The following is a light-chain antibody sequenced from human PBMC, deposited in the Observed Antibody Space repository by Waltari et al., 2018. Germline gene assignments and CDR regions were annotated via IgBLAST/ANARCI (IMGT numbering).Light chain of an antibody. CDR1: RSHVGGHNH. Sequence: HSALPQPRPVPASPRQSVTLSCTRTRSHVGGHNHVSWYQQHPGKAPKLMIYDVSKRPSGVPDRFSGSKSGNTASLTISGLQAEDEADYYCCSYAGSYTFVFGTGTKVTVL. V-gene: IGLV2-11*01. J-gene: IGLJ1*01. CDR3: CSYAGSYTFV. CDR2: DVS.